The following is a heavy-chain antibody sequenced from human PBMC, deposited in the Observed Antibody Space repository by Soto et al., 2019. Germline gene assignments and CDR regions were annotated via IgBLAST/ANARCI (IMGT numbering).Heavy chain of an antibody. J-gene: IGHJ4*02. CDR1: GGSISSGDYY. CDR3: ATLPPRIVVMTLPFPS. V-gene: IGHV4-30-4*01. Sequence: PSETLSLTCTVSGGSISSGDYYWSWIRQPPGKGLEWIGYIYYSGSTYYNPSLKSRVTISVDTSKNQFSLKLSSVTAADTAVYYCATLPPRIVVMTLPFPSWGQGTLVTVSS. D-gene: IGHD2-21*02. CDR2: IYYSGST.